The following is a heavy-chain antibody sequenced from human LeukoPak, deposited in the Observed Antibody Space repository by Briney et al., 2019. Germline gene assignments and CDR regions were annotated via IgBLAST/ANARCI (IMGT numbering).Heavy chain of an antibody. Sequence: RASETLSLTCTVSGGSISSYYWSWIRQPPGKGLEWIGYIYYSGSTNYNPSLKSRVTISVDTSKNQFSLKLSSVTAADTAVYYCARHKTGYSGYGDAFDIWGQGTMVTVSS. CDR3: ARHKTGYSGYGDAFDI. CDR2: IYYSGST. D-gene: IGHD5-12*01. J-gene: IGHJ3*02. CDR1: GGSISSYY. V-gene: IGHV4-59*08.